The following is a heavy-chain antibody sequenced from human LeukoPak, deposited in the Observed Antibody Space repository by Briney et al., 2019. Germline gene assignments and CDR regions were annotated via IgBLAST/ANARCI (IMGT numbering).Heavy chain of an antibody. CDR1: GFTFSSYS. CDR3: AKDPDIVLVAATAWFDS. D-gene: IGHD2-15*01. J-gene: IGHJ5*01. V-gene: IGHV3-23*01. CDR2: ISGSGYST. Sequence: PGGSLRLSCAASGFTFSSYSMNWVRQAPGKGLEWVSAISGSGYSTYYADSVRGRFTISRDNSKNTLYLQMNSLRAEDTAVYYCAKDPDIVLVAATAWFDSWGQGTLVTVSS.